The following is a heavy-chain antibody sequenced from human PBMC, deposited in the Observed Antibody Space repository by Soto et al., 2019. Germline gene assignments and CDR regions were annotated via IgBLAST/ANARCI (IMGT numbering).Heavy chain of an antibody. D-gene: IGHD6-13*01. V-gene: IGHV1-3*01. CDR3: ARVVYSSSWDYYYYGMDV. J-gene: IGHJ6*02. Sequence: QVQLVQSWAEVKKPGASVKVSCKASGYTFTSYAMHWVRQAPGQRLEWMGWINAGNGNTKYSQKFQGRVTITRDTSASTAYMELSSLRSEDTAVYYCARVVYSSSWDYYYYGMDVWGQGTTVTVSS. CDR2: INAGNGNT. CDR1: GYTFTSYA.